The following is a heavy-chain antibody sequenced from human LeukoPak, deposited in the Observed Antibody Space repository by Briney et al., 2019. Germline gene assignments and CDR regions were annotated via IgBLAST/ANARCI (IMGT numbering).Heavy chain of an antibody. CDR1: GFTFSGSA. V-gene: IGHV3-73*01. CDR2: IRSKANSYAT. D-gene: IGHD5-12*01. CDR3: TRRRYSGYDLYYFDY. J-gene: IGHJ4*02. Sequence: GGSLRLSCAASGFTFSGSAMHWVRQASGKGLEWVGRIRSKANSYATAYAASVKGRFTISRDDSKNTAYLQMNSLKTEDTAVCYCTRRRYSGYDLYYFDYWGQGTLVTVSS.